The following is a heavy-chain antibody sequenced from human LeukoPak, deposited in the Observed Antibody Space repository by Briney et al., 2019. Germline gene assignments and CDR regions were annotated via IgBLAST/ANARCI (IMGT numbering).Heavy chain of an antibody. J-gene: IGHJ6*03. CDR2: INPNSGGT. D-gene: IGHD2-2*03. CDR3: ASGYCSSTSCYDPYYYYYMDV. V-gene: IGHV1-2*06. Sequence: ASVKVSCKASGYTFTGYYMHWVRQAPGQGLEWMGRINPNSGGTNYAQKLQGRVTMTRDTSISTAYMELSRLRSDDTAVYYCASGYCSSTSCYDPYYYYYMDVWGKGTTVTVSS. CDR1: GYTFTGYY.